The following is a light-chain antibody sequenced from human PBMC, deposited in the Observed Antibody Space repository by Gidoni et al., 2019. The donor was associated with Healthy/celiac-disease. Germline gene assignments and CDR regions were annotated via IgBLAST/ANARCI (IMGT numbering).Light chain of an antibody. Sequence: GDRVTITCRASQSISSYLNWYQQKPGKAPKLLIYAASSLQSGVPSRFSGSGSGTDFTITSSSLEAEDVATYYYQQSYSTPYTFGQGTKLEIK. J-gene: IGKJ2*01. CDR3: QQSYSTPYT. CDR2: AAS. CDR1: QSISSY. V-gene: IGKV1-39*01.